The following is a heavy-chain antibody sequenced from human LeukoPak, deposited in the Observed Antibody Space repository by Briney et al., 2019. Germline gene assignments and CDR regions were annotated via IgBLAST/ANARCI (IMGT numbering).Heavy chain of an antibody. J-gene: IGHJ4*02. CDR1: GGSFSGYY. CDR2: INHSGST. CDR3: ASLYSGSYDTGSFDYFNY. V-gene: IGHV4-34*01. Sequence: SETLSLTCAVYGGSFSGYYWSWIRQPPGKGLEWIGEINHSGSTNYNPSLKSRVTISVDTSKNQFSLKLSSVTAADTAVYYCASLYSGSYDTGSFDYFNYWGQGTLVTVSS. D-gene: IGHD1-26*01.